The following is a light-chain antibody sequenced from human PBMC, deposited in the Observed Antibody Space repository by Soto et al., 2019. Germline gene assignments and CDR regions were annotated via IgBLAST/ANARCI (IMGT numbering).Light chain of an antibody. CDR1: NSDVGDYNY. J-gene: IGLJ2*01. CDR2: EVS. CDR3: SSYTSSSTVI. Sequence: QSALTQPASVSGSPGQSITISCTGTNSDVGDYNYVSWYQHHPGKAPKLMIHEVSNRPSGVSNRFSGSKSGNTASLTISGLQTEDEADYYCSSYTSSSTVIFGGGTKLTV. V-gene: IGLV2-14*01.